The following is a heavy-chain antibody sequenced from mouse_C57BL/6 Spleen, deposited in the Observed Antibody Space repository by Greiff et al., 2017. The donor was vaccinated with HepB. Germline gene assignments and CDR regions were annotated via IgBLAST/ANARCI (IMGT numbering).Heavy chain of an antibody. CDR3: ARGGYGVAYYFDY. J-gene: IGHJ2*01. Sequence: EVMLVESEGGLVQPGSSMKLSCTASGFTFSDYYMAWVRQVPEKGLEWVANINYDGSSTYYLDSLKSRFIISRDNAKNILYLQMSSLKSEDTATYYCARGGYGVAYYFDYWGQGTTLTVSS. CDR2: INYDGSST. V-gene: IGHV5-16*01. D-gene: IGHD2-2*01. CDR1: GFTFSDYY.